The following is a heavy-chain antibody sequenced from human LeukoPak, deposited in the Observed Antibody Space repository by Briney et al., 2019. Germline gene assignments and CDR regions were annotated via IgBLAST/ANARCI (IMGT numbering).Heavy chain of an antibody. CDR1: GYILSGYY. CDR3: AGSWGSWFDP. V-gene: IGHV1-2*02. CDR2: INPNSGDT. Sequence: ASVKVSCNSSGYILSGYYLHWLRQAPGEGLEWMGWINPNSGDTNSAQMFHGRVTMTWDTSISAVFMVLTGLRSDDTAVYYRAGSWGSWFDPWGQGTLVTVSS. J-gene: IGHJ5*02. D-gene: IGHD3-16*01.